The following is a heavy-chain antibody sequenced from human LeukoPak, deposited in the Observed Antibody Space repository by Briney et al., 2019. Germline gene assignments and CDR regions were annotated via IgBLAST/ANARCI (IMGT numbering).Heavy chain of an antibody. CDR1: GGSFSGYY. CDR2: INHSGST. D-gene: IGHD3-3*01. CDR3: ARFRSGYYYYGMDV. V-gene: IGHV4-34*01. Sequence: SETLSPTCAVYGGSFSGYYWSWIRQPPGKGLEWIGEINHSGSTNYNPSLKSRVTILVDTSKNQFSLKLSSVTAADTAGYYCARFRSGYYYYGMDVWGQGTTVTVSS. J-gene: IGHJ6*02.